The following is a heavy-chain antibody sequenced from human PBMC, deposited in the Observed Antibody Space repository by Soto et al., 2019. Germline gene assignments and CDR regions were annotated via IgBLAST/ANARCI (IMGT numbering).Heavy chain of an antibody. D-gene: IGHD3-10*01. Sequence: QVQLQESGPGLVKPSGSLSLTCAVSGGSISSSYWWSWVRQPPGKGLEWIGEIYHSGSTNYNPSLKRRVCISVYKSENQFSLKLSSVTAADTAVYSCARVSGSYYYGMDVWGQGTTVTVSS. CDR2: IYHSGST. CDR1: GGSISSSYW. J-gene: IGHJ6*02. V-gene: IGHV4-4*02. CDR3: ARVSGSYYYGMDV.